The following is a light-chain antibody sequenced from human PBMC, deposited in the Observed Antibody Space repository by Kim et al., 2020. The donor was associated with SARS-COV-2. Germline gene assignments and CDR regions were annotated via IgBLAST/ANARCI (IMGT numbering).Light chain of an antibody. CDR1: QSVSSSY. CDR3: QQYGSSQFT. J-gene: IGKJ3*01. CDR2: GAS. Sequence: EIVLTQSPGTLSLSPGERATLSCRASQSVSSSYLAWYQQKPGQAPRLLIYGASSRATGIPDRFSGSGSGTDFVLTINTLEPEDFAVYYCQQYGSSQFTFGPGTKVDIK. V-gene: IGKV3-20*01.